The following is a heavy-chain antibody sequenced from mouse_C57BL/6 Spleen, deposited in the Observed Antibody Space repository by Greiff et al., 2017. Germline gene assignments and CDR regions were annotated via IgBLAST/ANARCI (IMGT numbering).Heavy chain of an antibody. CDR2: IDPSDSYT. J-gene: IGHJ4*01. V-gene: IGHV1-69*01. D-gene: IGHD4-1*01. Sequence: QVQLQQPGAELVMPGASVKLSCKASGYTFTSYWMHWVKQRPGQGLEWIGEIDPSDSYTNYNQKFKGKSTLTVDKSSSTAYMQRSSLTSEDSAVYYCARGVGRDYAMDYWGQGTSVTVSS. CDR1: GYTFTSYW. CDR3: ARGVGRDYAMDY.